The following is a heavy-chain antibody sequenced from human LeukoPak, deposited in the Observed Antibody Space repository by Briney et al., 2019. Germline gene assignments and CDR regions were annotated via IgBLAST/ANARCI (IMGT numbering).Heavy chain of an antibody. CDR1: GFTFSSYA. CDR2: ISSNGGST. Sequence: GGSLRLSCAASGFTFSSYAMHWVRQAPGKGLEYVSAISSNGGSTYYANSVKGRFTISRDNSKNTLYLQMGSLRAEDMAVYYCARDGGANYYYYGMDVWGQGTTVTVSS. D-gene: IGHD3-3*01. V-gene: IGHV3-64*01. J-gene: IGHJ6*02. CDR3: ARDGGANYYYYGMDV.